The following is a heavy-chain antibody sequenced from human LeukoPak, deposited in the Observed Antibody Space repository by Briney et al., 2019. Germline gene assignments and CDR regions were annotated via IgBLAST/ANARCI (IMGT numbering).Heavy chain of an antibody. CDR3: ARYRDSSGYPAAFDF. D-gene: IGHD3-22*01. Sequence: GESLQISCKGSGYSFTTYWIGWVRQMPGKGLEWMGIIYPGDSDIRYSPSLQGQVTISADKSISTAYLQWSSLKASDTAMYYCARYRDSSGYPAAFDFWGQGTKVTVSS. CDR1: GYSFTTYW. CDR2: IYPGDSDI. J-gene: IGHJ3*01. V-gene: IGHV5-51*01.